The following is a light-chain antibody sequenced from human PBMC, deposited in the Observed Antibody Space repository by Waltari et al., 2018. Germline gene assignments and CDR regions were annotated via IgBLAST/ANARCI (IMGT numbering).Light chain of an antibody. CDR3: QQSNSFPIT. V-gene: IGKV1-12*01. CDR1: QGINNN. J-gene: IGKJ5*01. CDR2: GAS. Sequence: DIQMTQSPSSVSASVGDSVTITCRASQGINNNIAWYQQKPGKAPSLLIYGASSLQTGVPSRFRDSGSGTEFTLTISSLQPEDFATYYCQQSNSFPITFGQGTRLEIK.